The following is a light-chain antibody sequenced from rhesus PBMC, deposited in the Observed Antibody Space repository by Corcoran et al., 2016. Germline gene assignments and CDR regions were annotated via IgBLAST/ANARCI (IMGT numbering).Light chain of an antibody. CDR1: QSISSW. CDR3: LQYSSSPRT. J-gene: IGKJ1*01. CDR2: KAS. V-gene: IGKV1-22*01. Sequence: DIQMTQSPSSLSASVGDTVTITCRASQSISSWLDWYQQKPGKAPKLLIYKASSLQSGVPSRLSGSGSGTYFTLTISSLQPEDFATYYCLQYSSSPRTFGQGTKVEVK.